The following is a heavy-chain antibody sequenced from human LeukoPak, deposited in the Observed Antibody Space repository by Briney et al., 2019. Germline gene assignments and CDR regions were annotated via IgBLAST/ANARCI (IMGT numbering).Heavy chain of an antibody. V-gene: IGHV1-18*01. J-gene: IGHJ4*02. CDR2: ISAYNGNT. CDR3: ARAFDWLLYSHSKGPGDY. Sequence: GASVKVSCKASGYTFTSYGISWVRQAPGQGLEWMGWISAYNGNTNYAQKLQGRVTMTTDTSTSTAYMELRSLRSDDTAVYYCARAFDWLLYSHSKGPGDYWGQGTLVTVSS. D-gene: IGHD3-9*01. CDR1: GYTFTSYG.